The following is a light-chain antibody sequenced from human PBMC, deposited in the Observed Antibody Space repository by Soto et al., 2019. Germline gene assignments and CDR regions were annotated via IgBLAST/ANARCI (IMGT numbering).Light chain of an antibody. CDR3: SSYTSSSTPSWV. Sequence: QAVVTQPASVSGSPGQSITISCTGTSSDVGGYNYVSWYQQHPGKAPKLMIYDVSNRPSGVSNRFSGSKSGNTASLTISGLQAEDEADYYCSSYTSSSTPSWVFGGGTKVTVL. V-gene: IGLV2-14*01. CDR1: SSDVGGYNY. J-gene: IGLJ3*02. CDR2: DVS.